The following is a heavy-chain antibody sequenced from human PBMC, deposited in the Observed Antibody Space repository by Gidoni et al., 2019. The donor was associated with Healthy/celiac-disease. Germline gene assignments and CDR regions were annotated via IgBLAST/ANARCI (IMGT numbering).Heavy chain of an antibody. CDR1: GFTFRSYA. CDR2: ISGSGGST. Sequence: EVQLLESGGGLVQPGGSLRLSCAASGFTFRSYAMSWVRQAPGKGLDGVSAISGSGGSTYYADSVKGRFTISRDNSKNTLYLQMNSLRAEDTAVYYCAKALPTYQLLCYFDYWGQGTLVTVSS. CDR3: AKALPTYQLLCYFDY. J-gene: IGHJ4*02. V-gene: IGHV3-23*01. D-gene: IGHD2-2*01.